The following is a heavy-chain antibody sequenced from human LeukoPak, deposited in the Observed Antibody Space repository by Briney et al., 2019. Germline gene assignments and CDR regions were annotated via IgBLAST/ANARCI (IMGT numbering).Heavy chain of an antibody. CDR2: IGSSDTTV. CDR1: GFTFSSSE. J-gene: IGHJ3*02. V-gene: IGHV3-48*03. Sequence: GGSLRLSCAASGFTFSSSEMKWVRQAPGKGLEWVSYIGSSDTTVHYADSVEGRFTISRDNAKNSLYLQMNSLRAEDTAIYYCARLTVTTKDAFDIWGQGTMVIVS. CDR3: ARLTVTTKDAFDI. D-gene: IGHD4-17*01.